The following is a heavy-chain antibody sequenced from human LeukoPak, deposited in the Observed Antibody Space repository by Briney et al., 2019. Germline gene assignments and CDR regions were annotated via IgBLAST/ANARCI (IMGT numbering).Heavy chain of an antibody. CDR2: ISGSGGST. V-gene: IGHV3-23*01. J-gene: IGHJ6*02. CDR3: AKDKMVRGVPFYGMDV. D-gene: IGHD3-10*01. CDR1: GFTFSSYA. Sequence: PGGSLRLFCAASGFTFSSYAMSWVRQAPGKGLEWVSAISGSGGSTYYADSVKGRFTISRDNSKNTLYLQMNSLRAEDTALYYCAKDKMVRGVPFYGMDVWGQGTTVTVSS.